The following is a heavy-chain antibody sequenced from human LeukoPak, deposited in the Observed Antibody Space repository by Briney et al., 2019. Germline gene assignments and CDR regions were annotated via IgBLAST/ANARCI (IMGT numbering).Heavy chain of an antibody. J-gene: IGHJ4*02. V-gene: IGHV3-74*01. D-gene: IGHD7-27*01. CDR2: IKGDGSGA. Sequence: GGSLRLSCAASGFSFSTYWMHWVRQAPGKGPLWVSRIKGDGSGASYADSVKGRFTISRDNTKTTLYLQMDSLTVDDTAVYYCTKDFDWGSGHWGRGTLVTVSS. CDR1: GFSFSTYW. CDR3: TKDFDWGSGH.